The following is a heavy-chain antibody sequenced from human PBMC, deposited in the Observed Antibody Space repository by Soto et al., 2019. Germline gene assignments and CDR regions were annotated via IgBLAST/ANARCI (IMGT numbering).Heavy chain of an antibody. Sequence: GASVKVSCKASGYTFTSYAMHWVRQAPGQRLEWMGWINAGNGNTKYSQKFQGRVTITRDTYASTAYMELSSLRSEDTAVYYCARGMSSSWYLRFDYWGQGALVTVSS. J-gene: IGHJ4*02. D-gene: IGHD6-13*01. CDR1: GYTFTSYA. V-gene: IGHV1-3*01. CDR2: INAGNGNT. CDR3: ARGMSSSWYLRFDY.